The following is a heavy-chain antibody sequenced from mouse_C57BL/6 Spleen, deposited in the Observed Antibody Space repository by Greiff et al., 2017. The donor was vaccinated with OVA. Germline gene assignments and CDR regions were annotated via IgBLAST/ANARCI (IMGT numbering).Heavy chain of an antibody. V-gene: IGHV1-64*01. J-gene: IGHJ4*01. D-gene: IGHD1-1*01. CDR3: ARRGGYYGSSYGDAMDY. Sequence: VQLQQPGAELVKPGASVKLSCKASGYTFTSYWMHWVKQRPGQGLEWIGMIHPNSGSTNYNEKFKSKATLTVDKSSSTAYMQLSSLTSEDSAVYYCARRGGYYGSSYGDAMDYWGQGTSVTVSS. CDR1: GYTFTSYW. CDR2: IHPNSGST.